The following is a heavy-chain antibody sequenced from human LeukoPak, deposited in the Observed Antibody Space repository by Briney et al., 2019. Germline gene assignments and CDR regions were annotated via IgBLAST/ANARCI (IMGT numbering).Heavy chain of an antibody. Sequence: PGGSLRLSCAASGFTFSSYWMSWVRQAPGKGLEWVANIKQDGSEKYYADSLKGRFTISRDNSKNTVDLQMNSQRAEDTAVYYCAKDSHYDFWSGPSGAFDIWGQGTMVIVSS. V-gene: IGHV3-7*03. CDR3: AKDSHYDFWSGPSGAFDI. CDR1: GFTFSSYW. D-gene: IGHD3-3*01. CDR2: IKQDGSEK. J-gene: IGHJ3*02.